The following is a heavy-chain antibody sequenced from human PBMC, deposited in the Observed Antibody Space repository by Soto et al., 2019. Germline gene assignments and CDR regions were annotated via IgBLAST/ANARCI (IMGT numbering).Heavy chain of an antibody. Sequence: PSETLSLTCAVYGGSFSGYYWSWIRQPPGKGLEWIGEINHSGSTNYNPSLKSRATISVDTSKNQFSLKMSCVTAEDTAVYYCARGKLWLAYWGQGTLVTVSS. V-gene: IGHV4-34*01. D-gene: IGHD5-18*01. CDR3: ARGKLWLAY. CDR2: INHSGST. CDR1: GGSFSGYY. J-gene: IGHJ4*02.